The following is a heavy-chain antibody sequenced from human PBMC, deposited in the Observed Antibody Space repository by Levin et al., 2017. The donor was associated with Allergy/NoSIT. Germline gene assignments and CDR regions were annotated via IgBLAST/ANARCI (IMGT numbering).Heavy chain of an antibody. J-gene: IGHJ4*02. CDR2: INHSGST. CDR3: ARGLRYYDIWGY. D-gene: IGHD3-9*01. CDR1: GGSFSGYY. Sequence: SETLSLTCAVYGGSFSGYYWSWIRQPPGKGLEWIGEINHSGSTNYNPSLKSRVTISVDTSKNQFSLKLSSVTAADTAVYYCARGLRYYDIWGYWGQGTLVTVSS. V-gene: IGHV4-34*01.